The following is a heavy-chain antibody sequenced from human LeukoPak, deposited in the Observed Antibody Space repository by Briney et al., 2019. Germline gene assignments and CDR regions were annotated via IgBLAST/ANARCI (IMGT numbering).Heavy chain of an antibody. Sequence: GASVKVSCKASGYTFTGYYMHWVRQAPGQGLEWMGWISAYNGNTNYAQKLQGRVTMTTDTSTSTAYMELRSLRSDDTAVYYCARDPVPGQQLDYWGQGTLVTVSS. CDR1: GYTFTGYY. V-gene: IGHV1-18*04. CDR3: ARDPVPGQQLDY. D-gene: IGHD6-13*01. CDR2: ISAYNGNT. J-gene: IGHJ4*02.